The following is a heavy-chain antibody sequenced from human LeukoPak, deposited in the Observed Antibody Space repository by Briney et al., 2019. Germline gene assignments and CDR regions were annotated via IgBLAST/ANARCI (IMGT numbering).Heavy chain of an antibody. J-gene: IGHJ4*02. D-gene: IGHD6-6*01. V-gene: IGHV3-30*19. CDR1: GFTFSNYG. CDR2: ISYDGSNK. CDR3: ASGPGIESGRIAAQSDAGY. Sequence: GRSLRLSCAASGFTFSNYGMHWVRQAPGKGLEWVAVISYDGSNKYYADSVKGRFTISRDNSKNTLYLQMNSLRAEGTAVCYCASGPGIESGRIAAQSDAGYWGQETLVTVSS.